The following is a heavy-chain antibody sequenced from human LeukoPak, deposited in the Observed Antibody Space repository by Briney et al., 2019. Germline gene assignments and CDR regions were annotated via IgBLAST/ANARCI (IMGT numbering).Heavy chain of an antibody. V-gene: IGHV4-59*01. CDR2: GSYSGST. D-gene: IGHD1-26*01. Sequence: PSETLSLTCTVSGGSISSYYWNWIRQPPGKGLEWIGYGSYSGSTDYNPSLKSRVTISVDTSKNQFSLKLSSVTAADTAVYYCARAYGGYSFDYWGQGTLVTVSS. J-gene: IGHJ4*02. CDR1: GGSISSYY. CDR3: ARAYGGYSFDY.